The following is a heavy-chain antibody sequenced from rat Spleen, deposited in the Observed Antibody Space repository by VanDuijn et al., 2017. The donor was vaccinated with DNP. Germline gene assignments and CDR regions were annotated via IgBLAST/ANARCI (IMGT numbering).Heavy chain of an antibody. Sequence: QVQLKESGPGLVQPSQTLSLTCTVSGLSLTSYHISWVRQPPGKGLEWMGIIWTGGTTAYNSLLKSRLSITRDTSKSQVFLKMDSLQTDDTGTYYCTRPYNNYFDSWGQGVMVTVSS. V-gene: IGHV2-43*01. CDR2: IWTGGTT. CDR3: TRPYNNYFDS. D-gene: IGHD1-10*01. J-gene: IGHJ2*01. CDR1: GLSLTSYH.